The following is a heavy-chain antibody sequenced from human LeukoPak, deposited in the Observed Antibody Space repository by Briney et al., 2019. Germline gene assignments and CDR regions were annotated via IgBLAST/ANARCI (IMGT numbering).Heavy chain of an antibody. Sequence: GGSLRLSCAASGFTFRTFGMHWVRQAAGKGLEWVSVISFDGSNKYYADSVKGRFTISRDNSKNTLYLQMNSLRTEDTAVYYCAKGGGTGYSSSWYSNWGQGTLVTVSS. D-gene: IGHD6-13*01. V-gene: IGHV3-30*18. CDR3: AKGGGTGYSSSWYSN. CDR1: GFTFRTFG. J-gene: IGHJ4*02. CDR2: ISFDGSNK.